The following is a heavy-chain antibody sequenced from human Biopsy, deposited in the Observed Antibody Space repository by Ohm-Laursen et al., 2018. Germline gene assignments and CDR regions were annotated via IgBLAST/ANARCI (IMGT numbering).Heavy chain of an antibody. Sequence: SVKVSCKASGYNFTSYGMSWVRQAPGQGFEWMGRISGYNGNTNYAQKSQGTITMTIDAATSTGYMDLRRLKSDDTAVYYCARIAAAGWDDYWGQGTLVTVSS. D-gene: IGHD6-25*01. J-gene: IGHJ4*02. V-gene: IGHV1-18*01. CDR2: ISGYNGNT. CDR3: ARIAAAGWDDY. CDR1: GYNFTSYG.